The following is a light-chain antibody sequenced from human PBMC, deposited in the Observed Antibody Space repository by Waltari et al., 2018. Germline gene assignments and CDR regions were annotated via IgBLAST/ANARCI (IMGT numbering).Light chain of an antibody. CDR1: QDIKNY. J-gene: IGKJ5*01. CDR2: DAS. CDR3: QQYDNLPIT. V-gene: IGKV1-33*01. Sequence: DIQMTQSPSSLSAFVGDRVTITCQASQDIKNYLNWYQQKPGKAPKALIYDASKLETGVPSRFGGSGSGTDFTLTLSSLQPEDIATYYCQQYDNLPITFGQGTRLEIK.